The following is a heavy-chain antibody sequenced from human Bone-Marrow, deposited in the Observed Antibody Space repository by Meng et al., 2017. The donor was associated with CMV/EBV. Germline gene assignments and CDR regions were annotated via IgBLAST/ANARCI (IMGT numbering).Heavy chain of an antibody. Sequence: SETLSLTCTVSDGSISGTSYYWSWIRQTPGKGLEWIGYIYYSGTTYYNPSLKSRVTISVDTSKNQFSLNLSSVTAADTAVYYCARGGSHTYYDFWSGSNWFDPWGERTLVTVSS. J-gene: IGHJ5*02. CDR1: DGSISGTSYY. CDR2: IYYSGTT. CDR3: ARGGSHTYYDFWSGSNWFDP. D-gene: IGHD3-3*01. V-gene: IGHV4-31*03.